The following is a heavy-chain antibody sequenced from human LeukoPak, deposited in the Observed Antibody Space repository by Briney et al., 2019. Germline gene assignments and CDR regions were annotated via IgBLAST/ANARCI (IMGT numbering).Heavy chain of an antibody. Sequence: ASVKVSCKASGYTFTGYYMHWVRQAPGQGLEWMGWINPNSGGTNYAQKFQSRVTMTRDTSISTAYMELSRLRSDDTAVYYCARDLYDYGGNSGSYYWGQGTLVTVSS. CDR3: ARDLYDYGGNSGSYY. CDR1: GYTFTGYY. CDR2: INPNSGGT. V-gene: IGHV1-2*02. J-gene: IGHJ4*02. D-gene: IGHD4-23*01.